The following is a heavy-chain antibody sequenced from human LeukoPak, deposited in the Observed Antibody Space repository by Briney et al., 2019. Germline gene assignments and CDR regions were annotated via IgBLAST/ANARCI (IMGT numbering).Heavy chain of an antibody. V-gene: IGHV3-74*01. CDR2: INSDGSGT. Sequence: GGSLRLSCAASGFTFSNYWMHWVRQAPGKGLVWVSRINSDGSGTSYADSVKGRFTIFRDNAKNTMHLQMNSLRAEDTAVYYCARDGSSWSNWLDPWGQGTLVTVSS. J-gene: IGHJ5*02. D-gene: IGHD6-13*01. CDR1: GFTFSNYW. CDR3: ARDGSSWSNWLDP.